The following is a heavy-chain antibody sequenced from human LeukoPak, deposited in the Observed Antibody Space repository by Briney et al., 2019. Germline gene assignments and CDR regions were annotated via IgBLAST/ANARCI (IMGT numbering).Heavy chain of an antibody. CDR1: GYSFTSHY. D-gene: IGHD6-13*01. J-gene: IGHJ5*02. CDR2: INPRGTAT. Sequence: ASVKVSCKASGYSFTSHYMHWVRQAPGQGLEWMGLINPRGTATRYAERFQGRLTLTRDLSTSTDYMELSSLRSEDTAVYYCARDQDSSSPTNWFDPWGQGTLVTVSS. V-gene: IGHV1-46*01. CDR3: ARDQDSSSPTNWFDP.